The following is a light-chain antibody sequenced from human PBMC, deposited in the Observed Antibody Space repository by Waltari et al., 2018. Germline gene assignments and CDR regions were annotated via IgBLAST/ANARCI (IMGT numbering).Light chain of an antibody. V-gene: IGLV3-1*01. J-gene: IGLJ1*01. Sequence: SYELTQPPAVSASPGQTASITCSGDNLEDRYAFWYQHRPGQSPVLVIFQDSKRPSGILDRYAGSSSGNAATVTFSGSQPMDEAAYSCQALDGDKGSVFGAGTRVTVL. CDR3: QALDGDKGSV. CDR1: NLEDRY. CDR2: QDS.